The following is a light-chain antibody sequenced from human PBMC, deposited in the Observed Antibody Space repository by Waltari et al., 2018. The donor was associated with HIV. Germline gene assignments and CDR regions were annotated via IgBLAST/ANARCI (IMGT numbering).Light chain of an antibody. Sequence: DIVMTQSPDSLAVSLGERATINCKSRQSVLYSSNNKNDLAWYQPKPGQPPKLLIYWASTREAGVPDRFSGSGSGTDFTLTISSLQAEDVAVYYCQQYYSTPLTFGGGTTVEIK. CDR2: WAS. CDR1: QSVLYSSNNKND. CDR3: QQYYSTPLT. V-gene: IGKV4-1*01. J-gene: IGKJ4*01.